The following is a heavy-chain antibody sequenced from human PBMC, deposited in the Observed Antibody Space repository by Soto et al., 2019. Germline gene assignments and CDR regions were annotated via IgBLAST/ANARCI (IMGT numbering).Heavy chain of an antibody. D-gene: IGHD2-15*01. CDR3: VSSRSGGRKGFDP. J-gene: IGHJ5*02. CDR1: GGSISSYY. CDR2: IYYSGST. V-gene: IGHV4-59*08. Sequence: SETLSLTCTVSGGSISSYYWSWIRQPPGKGLEWIGYIYYSGSTNYNPSLKSRVTISVDTSKNQFSLKLSSVTAADTAVYYCVSSRSGGRKGFDPWGQGTLVTVSS.